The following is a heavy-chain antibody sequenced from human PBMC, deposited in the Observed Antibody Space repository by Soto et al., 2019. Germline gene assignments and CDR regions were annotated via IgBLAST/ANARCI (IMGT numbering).Heavy chain of an antibody. V-gene: IGHV1-46*01. CDR3: ARALLPSQGSYGMDV. CDR2: INPSGGST. J-gene: IGHJ6*02. CDR1: GYTFTSYY. D-gene: IGHD6-6*01. Sequence: ASLKVSCKASGYTFTSYYMHWVRQAPGQGLEWMGIINPSGGSTSYAQKFQGRVTMTRDTSTSTVYMELSSLRSEDTAVYYCARALLPSQGSYGMDVWGQGTTVTVSS.